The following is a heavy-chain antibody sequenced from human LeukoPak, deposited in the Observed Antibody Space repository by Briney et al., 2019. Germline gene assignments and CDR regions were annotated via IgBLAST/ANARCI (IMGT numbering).Heavy chain of an antibody. V-gene: IGHV4-59*01. CDR1: GGSISSYY. CDR2: IYYSGST. Sequence: SETLSLTCTVSGGSISSYYWSWVRQPPGKGLEWIGYIYYSGSTNYNPSLKSRVTISVDTSKNQFSLKLSSVTAADTAVYYCASMYSSGWYYYYGMDVWGQGTTVTVSS. J-gene: IGHJ6*02. D-gene: IGHD6-19*01. CDR3: ASMYSSGWYYYYGMDV.